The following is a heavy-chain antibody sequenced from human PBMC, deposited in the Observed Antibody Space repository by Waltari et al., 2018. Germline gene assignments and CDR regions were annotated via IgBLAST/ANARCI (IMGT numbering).Heavy chain of an antibody. Sequence: EVQLLDSGGGLVQPGGSLRLACAASGITFSNYAMRWVRQAPGKGLEWVSAISADAINTYYAESVRGRFTISRDSSKNTVFLQMNSLRVEDTAVYYCAPGEECITSCYPYSLGSDPWGQGTLVTVSS. J-gene: IGHJ5*02. V-gene: IGHV3-23*01. CDR1: GITFSNYA. D-gene: IGHD2-2*01. CDR2: ISADAINT. CDR3: APGEECITSCYPYSLGSDP.